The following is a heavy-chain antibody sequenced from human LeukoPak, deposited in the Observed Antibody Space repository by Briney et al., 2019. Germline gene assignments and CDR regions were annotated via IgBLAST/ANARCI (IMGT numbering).Heavy chain of an antibody. J-gene: IGHJ5*02. Sequence: ASVKVSCKASGYTFTSYGISWVRQAPGQGLEWMGRISAYNGNTNYAQKLQGRVTMTTDTSTSTPYMELRSLRSDDTAVYYCARGRRLYCRGGSCEFDPWGQGTLVTVSS. CDR1: GYTFTSYG. CDR2: ISAYNGNT. V-gene: IGHV1-18*01. D-gene: IGHD2-15*01. CDR3: ARGRRLYCRGGSCEFDP.